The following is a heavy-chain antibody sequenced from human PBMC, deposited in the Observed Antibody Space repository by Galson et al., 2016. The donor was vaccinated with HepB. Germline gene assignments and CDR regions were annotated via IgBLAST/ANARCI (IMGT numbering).Heavy chain of an antibody. CDR1: GGSISSSNW. CDR2: IYHSGSP. D-gene: IGHD1-26*01. Sequence: SETLSLTCAVSGGSISSSNWWTWVRQPPGKGLEWIGEIYHSGSPNYNPSLKSRVTISVDKSKNQFSLKLNSVTAADTAVYYCARAAVVGATEGYYFDYWGQGTLVTVSS. V-gene: IGHV4-4*02. J-gene: IGHJ4*02. CDR3: ARAAVVGATEGYYFDY.